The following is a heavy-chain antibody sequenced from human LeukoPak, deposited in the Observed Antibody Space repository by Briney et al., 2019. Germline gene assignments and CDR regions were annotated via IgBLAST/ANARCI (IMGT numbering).Heavy chain of an antibody. CDR3: AKLAPIDSGSPHDAFDI. Sequence: GRSLRLSCTASGFTFSSYGMHWVRQAPGKGLEWVAVISYDGSNKYYADSVKGRFTISRDNSKNTLYLQMNSLRAEDTAVYYCAKLAPIDSGSPHDAFDIWGQGTMVTVSS. V-gene: IGHV3-30*18. J-gene: IGHJ3*02. CDR1: GFTFSSYG. CDR2: ISYDGSNK. D-gene: IGHD1-26*01.